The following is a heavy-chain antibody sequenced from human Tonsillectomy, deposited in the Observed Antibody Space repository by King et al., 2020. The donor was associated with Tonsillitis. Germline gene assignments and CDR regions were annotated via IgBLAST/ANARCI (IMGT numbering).Heavy chain of an antibody. V-gene: IGHV3-33*01. CDR1: GFTFRNSG. J-gene: IGHJ4*02. D-gene: IGHD2-21*01. Sequence: VQLVESGGGVVQPGRSLTLSCAASGFTFRNSGMHWVRQRPGKGLEWVAVIWHDGSIKKYADSVQGRFAISRDNSKNTLFLQMDSLRAEDTAIYYCTRSCTGDCFGAFCDFWGPGTLVTVSS. CDR3: TRSCTGDCFGAFCDF. CDR2: IWHDGSIK.